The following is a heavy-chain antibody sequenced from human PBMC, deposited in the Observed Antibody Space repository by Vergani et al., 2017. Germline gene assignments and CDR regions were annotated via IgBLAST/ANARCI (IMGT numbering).Heavy chain of an antibody. D-gene: IGHD6-13*01. J-gene: IGHJ4*02. Sequence: QVQLQQWGAGLLKPSETLSLTCAVYGGSFSGYYWSWIRQPPGKGLEWIGEINHSGSTNYNPSLKSRVTISVDTSKNQFSLTLSSVTAADTAVYYCARGPAAQQLVRNFDYWGQGTLVTVSS. CDR3: ARGPAAQQLVRNFDY. CDR1: GGSFSGYY. CDR2: INHSGST. V-gene: IGHV4-34*01.